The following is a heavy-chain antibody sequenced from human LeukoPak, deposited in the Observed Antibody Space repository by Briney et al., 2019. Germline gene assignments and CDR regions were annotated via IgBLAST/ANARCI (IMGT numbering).Heavy chain of an antibody. CDR2: ISYSEST. Sequence: TSETLPLTCTVSGGSISSYYWSWIRQPPGKGLEWIGYISYSESTNSNPSLKSRVTISADTSKNQFSLKLSSVTAADTAVYYCAGHRDYYYHGMDVWGQGTTVTVSS. V-gene: IGHV4-59*08. J-gene: IGHJ6*02. CDR3: AGHRDYYYHGMDV. D-gene: IGHD5-24*01. CDR1: GGSISSYY.